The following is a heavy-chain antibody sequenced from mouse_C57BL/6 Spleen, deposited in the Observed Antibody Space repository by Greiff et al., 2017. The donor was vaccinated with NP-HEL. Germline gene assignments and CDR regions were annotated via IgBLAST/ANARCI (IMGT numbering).Heavy chain of an antibody. V-gene: IGHV1-7*01. CDR3: ATIYYDYDWEFDY. J-gene: IGHJ2*01. CDR1: GYTFTSYW. D-gene: IGHD2-4*01. CDR2: INPSSGYT. Sequence: QVQLKQSGAELAKPGASVKLSCKASGYTFTSYWMHWVKQRPGQGLEWIGYINPSSGYTKYNQKFKDKATLTADKSSSTAYMQLSSLTYEDSAVYYCATIYYDYDWEFDYWGQGTTLTVSS.